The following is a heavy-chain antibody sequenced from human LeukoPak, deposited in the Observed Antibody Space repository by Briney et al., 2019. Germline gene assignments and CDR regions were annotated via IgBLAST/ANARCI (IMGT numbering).Heavy chain of an antibody. D-gene: IGHD3-9*01. CDR1: GFTFSSYE. J-gene: IGHJ4*02. Sequence: PGGSLRLSCAASGFTFSSYEMNWVRQAPGKGLEWVSYISSSGSTIYYADSVKGRFTISRDNSKNTLFLQMNSLRAEDTAVYYCARGHWLAHLDYWGQGTLVTVSS. CDR3: ARGHWLAHLDY. V-gene: IGHV3-48*03. CDR2: ISSSGSTI.